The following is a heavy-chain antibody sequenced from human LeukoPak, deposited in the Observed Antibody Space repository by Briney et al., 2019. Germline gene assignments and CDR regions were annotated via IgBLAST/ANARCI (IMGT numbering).Heavy chain of an antibody. V-gene: IGHV4-38-2*02. J-gene: IGHJ4*02. CDR2: IYHSGST. D-gene: IGHD4-23*01. CDR1: GYSISSGYY. Sequence: SETLSLTCTVSGYSISSGYYWGWIRQPPGKGLEWIGSIYHSGSTYYNPSLKSRVTISVDTSKNQFSLKLSSVTAADTAVYYCARHLGGNLGAYFDYWGQGTLVTVSS. CDR3: ARHLGGNLGAYFDY.